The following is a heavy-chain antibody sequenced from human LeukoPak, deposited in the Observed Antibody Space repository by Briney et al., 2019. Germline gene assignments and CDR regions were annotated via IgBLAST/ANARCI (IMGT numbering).Heavy chain of an antibody. CDR3: ARAPYSSSWYFDY. Sequence: GGSLRLSCAASGFTVSSSYMTWVRQAPGKGLEWVSVIYSGGSTHYAGSMKGRFTISRDNSKNTVYLQMNSLRAEDTAVYHCARAPYSSSWYFDYWGQGTLVTVSS. CDR2: IYSGGST. J-gene: IGHJ4*02. V-gene: IGHV3-66*01. CDR1: GFTVSSSY. D-gene: IGHD6-13*01.